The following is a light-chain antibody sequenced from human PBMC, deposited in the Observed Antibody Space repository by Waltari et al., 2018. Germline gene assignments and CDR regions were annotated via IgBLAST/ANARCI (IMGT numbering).Light chain of an antibody. J-gene: IGKJ4*01. CDR2: GAS. CDR1: QTVRSSY. CDR3: QHYGTSPPLT. V-gene: IGKV3-20*01. Sequence: AMQTVRSSYLAWYQQKPGQAPRLLIYGASTRAAGCPVRFSGSGSGTDFTLTISRLEPKDFAVYYCQHYGTSPPLTFGGGTKVEIK.